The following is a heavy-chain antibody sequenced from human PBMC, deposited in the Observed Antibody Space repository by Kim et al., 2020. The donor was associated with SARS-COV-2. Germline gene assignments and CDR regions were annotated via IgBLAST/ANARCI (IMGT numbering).Heavy chain of an antibody. V-gene: IGHV1-3*01. J-gene: IGHJ4*02. Sequence: ASVKVSCKASGYTFTSYAMHWVRQAPGQRLEWMGWINAGNGNTKYSQKFQGRVTITRDTSASTAYMELSSLRSEDTAVYYCARAGKSIAAAGTWIGYWGQGTLVTVSS. D-gene: IGHD6-13*01. CDR3: ARAGKSIAAAGTWIGY. CDR2: INAGNGNT. CDR1: GYTFTSYA.